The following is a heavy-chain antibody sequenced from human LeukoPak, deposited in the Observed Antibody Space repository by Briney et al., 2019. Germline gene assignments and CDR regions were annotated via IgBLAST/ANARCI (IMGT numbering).Heavy chain of an antibody. CDR1: GGFVSSSSYY. CDR2: IYYSGTT. V-gene: IGHV4-39*01. D-gene: IGHD6-13*01. CDR3: ARHGGAAAAIDY. Sequence: SETLSLTCTVSGGFVSSSSYYWGWIRQPPGKGLEWIGSIYYSGTTYYIPSLKSPITISVDTSKNQFSLKLNSVTAADTAVYYCARHGGAAAAIDYWGQGTLVTVSS. J-gene: IGHJ4*02.